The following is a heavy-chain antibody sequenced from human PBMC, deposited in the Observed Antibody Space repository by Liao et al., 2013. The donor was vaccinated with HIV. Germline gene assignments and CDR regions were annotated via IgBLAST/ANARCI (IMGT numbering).Heavy chain of an antibody. D-gene: IGHD1-26*01. CDR2: IYTSGST. J-gene: IGHJ4*02. CDR3: ARDTVGXIWPGY. Sequence: QVRLQESGPGLVKPSQTLSLTCTVSGDLIRRDNYYWTWIRQPAGKGLEWIGHIYTSGSTNYNPSLKSRVSISADTSSNHVSLKLTSVTAADTAVYYCARDTVGXIWPGYWGQGTLVTVSS. V-gene: IGHV4-61*02. CDR1: GDLIRRDNYY.